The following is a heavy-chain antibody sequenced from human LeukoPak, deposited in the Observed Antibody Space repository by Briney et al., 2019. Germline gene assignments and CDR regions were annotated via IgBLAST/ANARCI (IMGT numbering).Heavy chain of an antibody. D-gene: IGHD1-26*01. J-gene: IGHJ4*02. CDR1: GGSISSGSYY. CDR2: IYTSGST. Sequence: SQTLSLTCTVSGGSISSGSYYWSWIRQPAGKGLEWIGRIYTSGSTNYNPSLKSRVTISVDTSKNQFSLKLSSVTAADTAVYYCAREVGAGPLVWSQGTLVTVSS. V-gene: IGHV4-61*02. CDR3: AREVGAGPLV.